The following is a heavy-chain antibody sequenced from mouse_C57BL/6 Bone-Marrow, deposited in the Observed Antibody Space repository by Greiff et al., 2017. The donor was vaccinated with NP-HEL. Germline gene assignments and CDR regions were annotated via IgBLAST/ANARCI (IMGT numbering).Heavy chain of an antibody. CDR1: GFTFSDYG. Sequence: EVKLVESGGGLVKPGGSLKLSCAASGFTFSDYGMHWVRQAPEKGLEWVAYISSGSSTIYYADTVNGRFTISRDNAKNTLFLQMTSLRSEDTAMYYCARGYDGYYFDYWGQGTTLTVSS. CDR2: ISSGSSTI. CDR3: ARGYDGYYFDY. V-gene: IGHV5-17*01. J-gene: IGHJ2*01. D-gene: IGHD2-3*01.